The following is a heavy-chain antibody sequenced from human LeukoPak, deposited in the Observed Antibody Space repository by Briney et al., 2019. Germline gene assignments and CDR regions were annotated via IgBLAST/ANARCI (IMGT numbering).Heavy chain of an antibody. CDR3: ARVPVGATFYYYYYMDV. Sequence: SVKVSCKASGGTFSSYAISWVRQAPGQGLEWMGGIIPIFGTANYAQKFQGRVTITADESTSTAYMELSSLRSEDTAVYYCARVPVGATFYYYYYMDVWGKGTTVTVSS. D-gene: IGHD1-26*01. V-gene: IGHV1-69*13. CDR2: IIPIFGTA. J-gene: IGHJ6*03. CDR1: GGTFSSYA.